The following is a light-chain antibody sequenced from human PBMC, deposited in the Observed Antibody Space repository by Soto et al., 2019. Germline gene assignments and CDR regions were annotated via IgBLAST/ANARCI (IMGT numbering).Light chain of an antibody. CDR2: EVS. Sequence: QTALTQPPSASGSPGQSVTISCTGTSSDVGDNYVSWYQQHLCKAPKLIIYEVSQRPSEVPDRFSGSKSGNTASLTVSGLQTEYEADYYCSAYAGSNNFVFGSGTKVTVL. V-gene: IGLV2-8*01. CDR1: SSDVGDNY. CDR3: SAYAGSNNFV. J-gene: IGLJ1*01.